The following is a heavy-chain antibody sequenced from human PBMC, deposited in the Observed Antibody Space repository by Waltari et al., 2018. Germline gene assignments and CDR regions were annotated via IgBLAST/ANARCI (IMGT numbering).Heavy chain of an antibody. CDR1: GFTVGAYG. J-gene: IGHJ6*04. D-gene: IGHD3-22*01. V-gene: IGHV3-23*03. Sequence: DVQIWESGGDLVQPGGSLRLSCVVSGFTVGAYGLTSVHQVRGKGLEWVSVLYSSGRTNYRDSVKGRFTISRDESKNTLFLEMNNLRPDDTAKYYCAKMGGLYISGWPDSTSYMDVWGKGTTVTVSS. CDR3: AKMGGLYISGWPDSTSYMDV. CDR2: LYSSGRT.